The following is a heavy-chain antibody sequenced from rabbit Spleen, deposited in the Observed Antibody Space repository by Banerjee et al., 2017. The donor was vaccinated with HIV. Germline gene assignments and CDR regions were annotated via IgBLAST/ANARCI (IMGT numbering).Heavy chain of an antibody. D-gene: IGHD4-1*01. CDR3: ARNANGGWDL. Sequence: QQQLEESGGGLVRPGASLTLTCKASGFDLSSGYYMCWVRQAPGKGLEWIGDIYPVFGIRNYANGVQGRFTISSDNAQNTVDLQMNSLTPADTATYFCARNANGGWDLWGQGTLVTVS. CDR1: GFDLSSGYY. V-gene: IGHV1S43*01. CDR2: IYPVFGIR. J-gene: IGHJ6*01.